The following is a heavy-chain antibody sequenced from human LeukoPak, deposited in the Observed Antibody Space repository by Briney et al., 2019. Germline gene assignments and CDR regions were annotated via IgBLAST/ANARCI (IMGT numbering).Heavy chain of an antibody. CDR3: ANPAPGVVYLY. V-gene: IGHV3-23*01. J-gene: IGHJ4*02. D-gene: IGHD2-8*02. CDR1: GFTFSSYD. Sequence: GGSLRLSCAASGFTFSSYDMSWVRQAPGKGLEWVSGIRNYGGSTYYADSVKGRFTISRDNSKNTLYLQMNSLRAEDTAVYYCANPAPGVVYLYWGQRTLVTVSS. CDR2: IRNYGGST.